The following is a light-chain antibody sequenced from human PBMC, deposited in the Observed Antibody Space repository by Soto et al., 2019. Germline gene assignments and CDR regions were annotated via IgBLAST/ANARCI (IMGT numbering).Light chain of an antibody. CDR1: NIGSKT. CDR2: DDS. J-gene: IGLJ1*01. CDR3: QVWDVSTVHYV. V-gene: IGLV3-21*02. Sequence: SYELTQPPSMSVAPGQTARITSGGNNIGSKTVHWYQQKAGQAPVLVVYDDSDRPSGIPERFSGSNSGNTATLTISRVEAGDEADYYCQVWDVSTVHYVFGTGTKVTVL.